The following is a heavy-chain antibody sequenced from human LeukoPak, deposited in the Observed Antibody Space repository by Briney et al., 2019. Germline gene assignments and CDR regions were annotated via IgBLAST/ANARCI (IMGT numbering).Heavy chain of an antibody. J-gene: IGHJ4*02. CDR3: AKDESVSGWWGGYFDY. Sequence: GGSLRLSCVRSGFTFSTYAMSWVRQAPGKGLEWVSAISGSGTRTSVKGRFTVSRDNSKNTLYLQMNSLRAEDTAVYYCAKDESVSGWWGGYFDYWGQGTLVTVS. CDR2: ISGSGTRT. D-gene: IGHD6-19*01. V-gene: IGHV3-23*01. CDR1: GFTFSTYA.